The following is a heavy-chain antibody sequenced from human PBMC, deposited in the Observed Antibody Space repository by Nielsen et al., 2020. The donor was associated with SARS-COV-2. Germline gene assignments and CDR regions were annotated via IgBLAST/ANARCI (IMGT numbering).Heavy chain of an antibody. J-gene: IGHJ4*02. CDR3: AKDRLGIAVAGTEIDY. CDR1: GFTFSISA. CDR2: ISGSGGST. D-gene: IGHD6-19*01. V-gene: IGHV3-23*01. Sequence: GSSLTLSCASSGFTFSISAMSWVRQPPGKGLSWFSAISGSGGSTYYADSVKGRFTISRDNSKNPLYLQMNSLRAEDTAVYYCAKDRLGIAVAGTEIDYWGQGTLVTVSS.